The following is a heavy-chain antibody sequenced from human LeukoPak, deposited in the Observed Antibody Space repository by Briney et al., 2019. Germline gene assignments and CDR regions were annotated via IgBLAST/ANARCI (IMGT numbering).Heavy chain of an antibody. Sequence: PGGSLRLSCAASGFTFSSYWMSWVRQAPGKGLEWVSYISSSGSTIYYADSVKGRFTISRDNAKNSLYLQMNSLRAENTAVYYCAELGITMIGGVWGKGTTVTISS. CDR2: ISSSGSTI. D-gene: IGHD3-10*02. CDR1: GFTFSSYW. CDR3: AELGITMIGGV. V-gene: IGHV3-48*04. J-gene: IGHJ6*04.